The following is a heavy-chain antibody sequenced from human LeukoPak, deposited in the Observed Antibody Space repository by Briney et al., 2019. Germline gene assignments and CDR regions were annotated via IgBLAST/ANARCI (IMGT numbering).Heavy chain of an antibody. Sequence: PSGTLSLTCAVSGGSISSSNWWSWVRQPPGKGLEWIGEIYHSGSTNYNPSLKSRVTISLDTSKNHFSLKLTSVTAADTAVYYCARGHDYYYSGRQSWFDPWGQGILVTVSS. CDR3: ARGHDYYYSGRQSWFDP. CDR1: GGSISSSNW. J-gene: IGHJ5*02. V-gene: IGHV4-4*02. CDR2: IYHSGST. D-gene: IGHD3-10*01.